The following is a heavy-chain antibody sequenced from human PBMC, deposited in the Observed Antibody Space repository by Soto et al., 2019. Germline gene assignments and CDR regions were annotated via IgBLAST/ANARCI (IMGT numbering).Heavy chain of an antibody. Sequence: QVQLVQSGAEVKKPGSSVKVSCKASAGTFSNYPISWVRQAPGQGLEWMGGIIPIFGTVNYAQKFQGRVTITADESPSTAYMELSSLRSEDTAVYYCARGNHRWLQLWYFDLWGRGTLVTVSS. CDR1: AGTFSNYP. D-gene: IGHD5-12*01. CDR3: ARGNHRWLQLWYFDL. J-gene: IGHJ2*01. CDR2: IIPIFGTV. V-gene: IGHV1-69*12.